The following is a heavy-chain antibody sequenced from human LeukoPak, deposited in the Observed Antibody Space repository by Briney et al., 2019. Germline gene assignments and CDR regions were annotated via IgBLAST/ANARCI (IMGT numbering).Heavy chain of an antibody. J-gene: IGHJ4*02. CDR3: ARVKRSCGDCYSHPDY. CDR2: ISASGAVP. Sequence: PGGSLRLSRAASGFRFDSFYMGWIRQVPGKGLDYIALISASGAVPYYAESVEGRFTISRDNAKNSVSLQMNSLSADDTAIYYCARVKRSCGDCYSHPDYWGQGTLVTVSS. V-gene: IGHV3-11*04. D-gene: IGHD2-21*02. CDR1: GFRFDSFY.